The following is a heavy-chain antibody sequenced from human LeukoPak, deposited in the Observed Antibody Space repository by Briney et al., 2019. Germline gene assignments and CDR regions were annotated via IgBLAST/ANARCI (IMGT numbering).Heavy chain of an antibody. CDR1: GFTFSSYG. Sequence: GGSLRLSCAASGFTFSSYGMHWVRQAPGKGLERVAVISYDGSNKYYADSVKGRFTISRDNSKNTLYLQMNSLRAEDTAVYYCANGSYLDYWGQGTLVTVSS. D-gene: IGHD1-26*01. J-gene: IGHJ4*02. CDR3: ANGSYLDY. CDR2: ISYDGSNK. V-gene: IGHV3-30*18.